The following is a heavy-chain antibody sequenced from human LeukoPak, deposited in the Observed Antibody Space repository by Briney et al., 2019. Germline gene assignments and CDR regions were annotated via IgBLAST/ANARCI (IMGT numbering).Heavy chain of an antibody. CDR3: ARDALYCSSSSCYRYWYFDL. V-gene: IGHV4-4*07. Sequence: PSETLPLTCTVSGGSISGSYWNWVRQPAEKGLEWIGRIYTSGSTNYNPSLKSRVTMSVDTSKNQFSLKLSSVTAADTAVYYCARDALYCSSSSCYRYWYFDLWGRGTLVTVSS. CDR2: IYTSGST. D-gene: IGHD2-2*01. J-gene: IGHJ2*01. CDR1: GGSISGSY.